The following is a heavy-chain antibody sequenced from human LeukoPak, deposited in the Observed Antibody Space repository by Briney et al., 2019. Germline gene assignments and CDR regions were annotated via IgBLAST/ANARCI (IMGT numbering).Heavy chain of an antibody. J-gene: IGHJ4*02. Sequence: GGSLRLSCAASGFTFNSYAMSWVRQAPGKGLEWVSGISASGGSTYYADSVKGRFTISRDNPKSTPYLQMNTLRAEDTAVYYCATYTDSWNVSPVDYWGQGALVTVSS. D-gene: IGHD1-1*01. CDR1: GFTFNSYA. CDR2: ISASGGST. CDR3: ATYTDSWNVSPVDY. V-gene: IGHV3-23*01.